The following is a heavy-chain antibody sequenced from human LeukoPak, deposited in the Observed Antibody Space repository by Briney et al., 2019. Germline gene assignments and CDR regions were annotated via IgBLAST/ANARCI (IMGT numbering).Heavy chain of an antibody. CDR2: INWSGYT. Sequence: SETLSLTCTVSGGSISTYDWSWIRQPPGKGLEWVGYINWSGYTDYNPSLKSRVTISVDTSKNHFSLKLRSVAAADTAVYYCAREYSSFEYWGQGILVTVSS. V-gene: IGHV4-59*01. D-gene: IGHD6-19*01. CDR1: GGSISTYD. CDR3: AREYSSFEY. J-gene: IGHJ4*02.